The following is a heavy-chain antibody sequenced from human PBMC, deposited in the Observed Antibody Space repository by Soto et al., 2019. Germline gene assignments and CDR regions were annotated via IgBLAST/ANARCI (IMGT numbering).Heavy chain of an antibody. Sequence: GPQLKVSCKASGGTFHSYTTSWVRQAPGQGLEWMGGIIPMLGSANYAQKFQGRVSITADEATATAFMELSRLTSEDSAVYYCARVSPNRLRVFDSWGQGTMVTVSS. CDR3: ARVSPNRLRVFDS. V-gene: IGHV1-69*13. J-gene: IGHJ4*02. CDR2: IIPMLGSA. CDR1: GGTFHSYT.